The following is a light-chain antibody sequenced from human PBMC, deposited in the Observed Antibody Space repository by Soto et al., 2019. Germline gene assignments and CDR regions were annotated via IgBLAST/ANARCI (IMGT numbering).Light chain of an antibody. J-gene: IGLJ1*01. CDR2: EVS. CDR3: SSHTTSNTRV. CDR1: SSDVGAYDF. V-gene: IGLV2-14*03. Sequence: QSVLTQPASVSGSPGQSIAISCTGTSSDVGAYDFVSWYQQHPDKAPKLLIYEVSNRPSGVSDRFSSSKSVNTATLTISGLQAEDEADYYCSSHTTSNTRVFGTGTKVTVL.